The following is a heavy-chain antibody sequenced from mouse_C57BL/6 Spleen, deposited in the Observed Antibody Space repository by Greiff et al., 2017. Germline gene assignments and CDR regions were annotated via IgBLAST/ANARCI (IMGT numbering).Heavy chain of an antibody. V-gene: IGHV1-5*01. D-gene: IGHD2-4*01. CDR1: GYTFTSYW. Sequence: VQLQQSGTVLARPGASVKMSCKTSGYTFTSYWMHWVKQRPGQGLEWIGAIYPGNSDTSYNQKFKGKAKLTAVTSASTAYMELSSLTNEDSAVYYCTRSYDYDERGGDWYFDVWGTGTTVTVSS. J-gene: IGHJ1*03. CDR2: IYPGNSDT. CDR3: TRSYDYDERGGDWYFDV.